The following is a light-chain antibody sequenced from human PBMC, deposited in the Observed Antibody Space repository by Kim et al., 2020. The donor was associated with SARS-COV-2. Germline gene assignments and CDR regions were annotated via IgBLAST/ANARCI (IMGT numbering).Light chain of an antibody. CDR1: QSISSY. CDR2: AAS. J-gene: IGKJ1*01. CDR3: QQSYTTPWT. V-gene: IGKV1-39*01. Sequence: ESVGDRVTITCRASQSISSYLNWYQQKPGKAPKLLIYAASSLQSGVPLRFSGSGSGTDFTLTITSLQPDDFATYYCQQSYTTPWTFGQGTKVDIK.